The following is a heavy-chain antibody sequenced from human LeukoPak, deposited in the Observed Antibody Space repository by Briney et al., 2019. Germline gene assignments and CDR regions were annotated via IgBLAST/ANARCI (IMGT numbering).Heavy chain of an antibody. CDR1: GFTFSSYW. CDR3: ALTRSRSTIFAPFDY. D-gene: IGHD3-3*01. CDR2: INTDGSST. V-gene: IGHV3-74*01. J-gene: IGHJ4*02. Sequence: PGGSLRLSCAASGFTFSSYWMHWVRHAPGKGLVWVSRINTDGSSTSYADSVKGRFTISRDNAKNTLYLQMNSLRAEDTAVYYCALTRSRSTIFAPFDYWGQGTLVTVSS.